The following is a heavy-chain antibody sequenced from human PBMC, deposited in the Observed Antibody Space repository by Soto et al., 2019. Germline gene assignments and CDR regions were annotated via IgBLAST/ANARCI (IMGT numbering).Heavy chain of an antibody. V-gene: IGHV3-23*01. CDR3: AKDLEAARTGY. D-gene: IGHD6-6*01. CDR1: GFTFSSYA. Sequence: GGSLRLSCAASGFTFSSYAISWVRQAPGKGLEWVSAISGSGGSTYYADSVKGRFTISRDNSKNTLYLQMNSLRAEDTAVYYRAKDLEAARTGYWGQGTLVTVSS. J-gene: IGHJ4*02. CDR2: ISGSGGST.